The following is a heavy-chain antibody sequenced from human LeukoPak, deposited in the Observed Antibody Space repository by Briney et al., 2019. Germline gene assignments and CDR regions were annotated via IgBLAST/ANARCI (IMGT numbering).Heavy chain of an antibody. CDR1: GFTFSSYG. CDR2: ISYDGSNK. Sequence: PGGSLRLSCAASGFTFSSYGMHWVRQAPGKGLEWVAVISYDGSNKYYADSVKGRFTISRDNSKNTLYLQMNSLRAEDTAVYYCAKEGDSSGYYYPHLDYWGQGTLVTVSS. J-gene: IGHJ4*02. D-gene: IGHD3-22*01. V-gene: IGHV3-30*18. CDR3: AKEGDSSGYYYPHLDY.